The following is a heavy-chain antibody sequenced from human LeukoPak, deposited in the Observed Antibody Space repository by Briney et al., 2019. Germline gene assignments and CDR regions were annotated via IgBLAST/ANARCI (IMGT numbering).Heavy chain of an antibody. Sequence: GESLKISFKGSGYNFPRYWIGWVRQMPGKSLEWMGIIYPGDSETRYSPSFQDQVTISADKSISTAYLQWSSLQASDTTMYCCARGGITRSAPFDYWGQGALVTVSS. CDR1: GYNFPRYW. V-gene: IGHV5-51*01. CDR3: ARGGITRSAPFDY. D-gene: IGHD1-14*01. CDR2: IYPGDSET. J-gene: IGHJ4*02.